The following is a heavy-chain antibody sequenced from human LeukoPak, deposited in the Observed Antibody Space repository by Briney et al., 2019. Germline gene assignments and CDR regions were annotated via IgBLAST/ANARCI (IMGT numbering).Heavy chain of an antibody. CDR2: MNPNIGTT. Sequence: ASVKVSCEASGHTLTNSGMNWLRQAPGQGLEWMGWMNPNIGTTDYAQKFQGRFTITMDTSISTTYMELSGLTSEDTAVYYCARSRVGNGDYLFEDVWGQGTLVTVSS. D-gene: IGHD4-17*01. V-gene: IGHV1-8*03. J-gene: IGHJ4*02. CDR3: ARSRVGNGDYLFEDV. CDR1: GHTLTNSG.